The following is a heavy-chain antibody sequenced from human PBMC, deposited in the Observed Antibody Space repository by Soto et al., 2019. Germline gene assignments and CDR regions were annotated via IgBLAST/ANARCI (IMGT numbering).Heavy chain of an antibody. CDR2: ISWNSGSI. CDR1: GFTFDDYA. V-gene: IGHV3-9*01. J-gene: IGHJ6*02. D-gene: IGHD1-7*01. Sequence: EVQLVESGGGLVQPGRSLRLSCAASGFTFDDYAMHWVRQAPGKGLEWVSGISWNSGSIGYADSVKGRFTISRDNAKNSLYLQMSSLRAEDTALYYCAKDIRAGTTGYGMDVWGQGTTVTVSS. CDR3: AKDIRAGTTGYGMDV.